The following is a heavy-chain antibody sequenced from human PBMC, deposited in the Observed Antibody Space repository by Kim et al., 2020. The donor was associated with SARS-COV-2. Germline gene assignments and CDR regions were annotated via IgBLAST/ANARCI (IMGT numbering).Heavy chain of an antibody. D-gene: IGHD2-2*01. CDR2: ISSGSIST. J-gene: IGHJ6*01. Sequence: GGSLRLSCAASGFTFSDYNMNWVRQAPGKGLEWVSYISSGSISTYYLDSVKGRFTITRDNAKNSLYLQMNSLRDEDTAVYFCARAQAPATSCYYYYDMD. V-gene: IGHV3-48*02. CDR1: GFTFSDYN. CDR3: ARAQAPATSCYYYYDMD.